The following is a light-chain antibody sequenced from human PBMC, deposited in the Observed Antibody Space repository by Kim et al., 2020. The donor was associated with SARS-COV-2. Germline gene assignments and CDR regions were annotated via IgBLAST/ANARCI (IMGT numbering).Light chain of an antibody. Sequence: EIVMTQSPATLSVSPGERATLSCRASQSLTYTLAWYQQRPGQAPRLLIYDASTRATGVPARFSGSGSGTEFTLTISSLQSEDFAVYYCQQYNSWPRTFGQGTKVDIK. J-gene: IGKJ1*01. CDR2: DAS. CDR3: QQYNSWPRT. CDR1: QSLTYT. V-gene: IGKV3-15*01.